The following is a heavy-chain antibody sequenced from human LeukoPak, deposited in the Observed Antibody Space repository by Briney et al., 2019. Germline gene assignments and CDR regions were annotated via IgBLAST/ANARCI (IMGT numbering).Heavy chain of an antibody. CDR2: IYYSGST. CDR3: ARHTEMATPQYYFDY. CDR1: GGSISSYY. V-gene: IGHV4-59*08. Sequence: SETLSLTCTVSGGSISSYYWSWIRQPPGKGLEWVGYIYYSGSTNYNPSLKSRVTISVDTSKNQFSLKLSSVTAADTAVYYCARHTEMATPQYYFDYWGQGTLVTVSS. J-gene: IGHJ4*02. D-gene: IGHD5-24*01.